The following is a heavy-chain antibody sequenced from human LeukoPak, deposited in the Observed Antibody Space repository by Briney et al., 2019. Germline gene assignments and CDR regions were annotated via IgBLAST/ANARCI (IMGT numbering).Heavy chain of an antibody. CDR1: GFTFSSYA. V-gene: IGHV3-23*01. D-gene: IGHD3-10*01. J-gene: IGHJ4*02. Sequence: PGRSLRLSCAASGFTFSSYAMRWVRQAPGKGLEGVSAISGSCGSTYYADSVKGRFTISRDNSKNTLYLQMHSLRAEDTAVYYCAKLSSRGVLWFGELLYFGYWGQGTLVTVSS. CDR2: ISGSCGST. CDR3: AKLSSRGVLWFGELLYFGY.